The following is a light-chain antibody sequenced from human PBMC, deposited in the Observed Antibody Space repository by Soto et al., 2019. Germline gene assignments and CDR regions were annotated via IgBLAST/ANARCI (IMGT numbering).Light chain of an antibody. V-gene: IGKV3-20*01. CDR2: GAS. Sequence: IVLTQSPGTLSLSPGERATLSCRASQSVSNNYLAWYQQKPGQAPRLLIYGASNRATGIPDRFIGIGSGTDFTLTIRRLAPEDFAVYYCQQYGSPGTFGQGTKVDIK. J-gene: IGKJ1*01. CDR3: QQYGSPGT. CDR1: QSVSNNY.